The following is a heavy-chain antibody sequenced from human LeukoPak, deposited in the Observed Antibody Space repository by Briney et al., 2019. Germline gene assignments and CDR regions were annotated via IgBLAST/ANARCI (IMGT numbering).Heavy chain of an antibody. CDR3: ARDYYGSGNNWFDP. CDR2: ISSSSSYI. D-gene: IGHD3-10*01. CDR1: GFTFSSYS. J-gene: IGHJ5*02. Sequence: GGSLRLSCVASGFTFSSYSMNWVRQAPGKGLEWVSSISSSSSYICYADSVKGRFTISRDNVKNSLYLQMNSLRAEDTAVYYCARDYYGSGNNWFDPWGQGTLVTVSS. V-gene: IGHV3-21*01.